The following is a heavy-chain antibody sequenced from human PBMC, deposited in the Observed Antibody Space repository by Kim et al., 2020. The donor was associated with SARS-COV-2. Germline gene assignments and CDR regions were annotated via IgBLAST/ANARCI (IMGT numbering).Heavy chain of an antibody. Sequence: ASVKVSCKASGYTFTNYAMHWVRQAPGQRLEWMGWINTGNGNTKYSQKFQSRVTLTWDTSATTAYMELSSLTSEDTAVYYCARDQPHDWFDPWGQGTLVTVSS. CDR1: GYTFTNYA. CDR2: INTGNGNT. CDR3: ARDQPHDWFDP. V-gene: IGHV1-3*04. J-gene: IGHJ5*02.